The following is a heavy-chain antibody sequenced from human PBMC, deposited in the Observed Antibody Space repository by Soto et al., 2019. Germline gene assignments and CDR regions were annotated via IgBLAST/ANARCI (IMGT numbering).Heavy chain of an antibody. CDR2: IYYSGST. Sequence: QVQLQESGPGLVKPSETLSLTCTVSGGSISSYYWSWIRQPPGKGLEWIGYIYYSGSTNYNPSLKRRVTISVDTSKNQFSLKLSSVTAADTAVYYCARGPDIVVVVAATPGYYYMDVWGKGTTVTVSS. V-gene: IGHV4-59*01. CDR1: GGSISSYY. J-gene: IGHJ6*03. D-gene: IGHD2-15*01. CDR3: ARGPDIVVVVAATPGYYYMDV.